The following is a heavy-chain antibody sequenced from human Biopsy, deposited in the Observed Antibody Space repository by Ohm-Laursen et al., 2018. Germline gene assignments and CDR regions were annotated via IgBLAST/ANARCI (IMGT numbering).Heavy chain of an antibody. CDR2: VYYSGST. V-gene: IGHV4-59*08. D-gene: IGHD3-22*01. Sequence: SETLSLTCTVSGGSISSYYWTWIRQPPGKGLEWIGDVYYSGSTNRNPSLKSRVTILVDTSKNQLSQKLNSVTAADTAVYYCGRREVVITHDAFDTWGQGTMVTVSS. CDR3: GRREVVITHDAFDT. J-gene: IGHJ3*02. CDR1: GGSISSYY.